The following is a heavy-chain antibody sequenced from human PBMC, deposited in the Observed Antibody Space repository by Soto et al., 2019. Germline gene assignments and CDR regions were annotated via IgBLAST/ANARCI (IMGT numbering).Heavy chain of an antibody. J-gene: IGHJ6*02. CDR2: ISAYNGNT. V-gene: IGHV1-18*01. CDR3: ARDGGYCSGGSCYSSGSYYYYGMDV. CDR1: GYTFTSYG. D-gene: IGHD2-15*01. Sequence: QVQLVQSGAEVKKPGASVKVSCKASGYTFTSYGISWVRQAPGQGLEWMGWISAYNGNTNYAQKLQGRVTMTTDTSTSTAYMELRGLRSDDTAVYYCARDGGYCSGGSCYSSGSYYYYGMDVWGQGTTVTVSS.